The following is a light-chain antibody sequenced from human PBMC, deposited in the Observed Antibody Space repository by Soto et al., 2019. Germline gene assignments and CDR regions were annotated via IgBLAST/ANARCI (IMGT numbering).Light chain of an antibody. CDR1: QSVSSK. J-gene: IGKJ1*01. CDR2: GES. CDR3: QHYNDWPPTWT. Sequence: EILMTQSPATLSVSPGERATLSCRASQSVSSKLAWYQQKPGQAHRVLIQGESTRATGIPVRFSGSGSGTEFALTISSLQSEDFAVYYCQHYNDWPPTWTFGQGTRVEIK. V-gene: IGKV3-15*01.